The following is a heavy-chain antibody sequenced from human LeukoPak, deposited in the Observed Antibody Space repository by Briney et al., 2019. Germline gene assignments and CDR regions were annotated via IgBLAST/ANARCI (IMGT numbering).Heavy chain of an antibody. CDR3: APDCSSSSCYTRFDP. CDR2: IKQDGSEK. CDR1: GFTFSSYW. J-gene: IGHJ5*02. D-gene: IGHD2-2*02. Sequence: PGGSLRLSCAASGFTFSSYWMSWVRQVPGKGLEWVANIKQDGSEKYYVDSVKGRFTISRDNAKNSLYLQMNSLRAEDTAVYSCAPDCSSSSCYTRFDPWGQGTLVTVSS. V-gene: IGHV3-7*01.